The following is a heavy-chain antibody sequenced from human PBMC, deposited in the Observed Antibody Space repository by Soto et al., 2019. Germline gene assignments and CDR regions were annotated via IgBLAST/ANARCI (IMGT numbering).Heavy chain of an antibody. CDR3: AREERIFGVVPRGMDV. D-gene: IGHD3-3*01. CDR2: IYYSGST. CDR1: GGSISSGDYY. Sequence: QVQLQESGPGLVKPSQTLSLTCTVSGGSISSGDYYWSWIRQPPGKGLEWIGYIYYSGSTYYNPSLKSRFTISVDTSKNQFSLKLSSVTAADTAVYYCAREERIFGVVPRGMDVWGQGTTVTVSS. J-gene: IGHJ6*02. V-gene: IGHV4-30-4*01.